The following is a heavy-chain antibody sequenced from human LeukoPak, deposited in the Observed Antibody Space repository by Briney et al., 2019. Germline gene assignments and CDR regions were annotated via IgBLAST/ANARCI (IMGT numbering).Heavy chain of an antibody. D-gene: IGHD1-26*01. CDR2: ISGSGGST. Sequence: GGSLRLSCAASGFTFSSYAMSWVRQAPGKRLEWVSAISGSGGSTYYADSVKGRFTISRDNSKDTLYLQMNSLRAEDTAVYYCAKDVVGATMNYFDYWGQGTLVTVSS. J-gene: IGHJ4*02. V-gene: IGHV3-23*01. CDR1: GFTFSSYA. CDR3: AKDVVGATMNYFDY.